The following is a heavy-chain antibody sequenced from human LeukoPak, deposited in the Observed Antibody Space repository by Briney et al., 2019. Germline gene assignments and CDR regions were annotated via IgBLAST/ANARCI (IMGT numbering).Heavy chain of an antibody. CDR3: ARGPYYYDSRHFDY. CDR1: GDSISSGGYY. J-gene: IGHJ4*02. D-gene: IGHD3-22*01. CDR2: IYYSGTT. V-gene: IGHV4-31*03. Sequence: SETLSLTCTVSGDSISSGGYYWSRLRQHPGTGLEWIGYIYYSGTTYYSPSLMSRLTISVDTSKNQFSLRLRSVTAADTAVYYCARGPYYYDSRHFDYWGQGTLVTVSS.